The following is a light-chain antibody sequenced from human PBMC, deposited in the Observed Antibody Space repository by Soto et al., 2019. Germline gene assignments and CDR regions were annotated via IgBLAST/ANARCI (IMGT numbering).Light chain of an antibody. CDR3: AAWDDSLNGFV. Sequence: LTQPPSASGTPGQRVSISCSGSSSNIGSNSVQWHQQLPGTAPNLLIYADNQRPSGVPDRFSGSKSGTSASLAITGLQSGDEADYYCAAWDDSLNGFVFGTGTKVTVL. V-gene: IGLV1-44*01. CDR2: ADN. J-gene: IGLJ1*01. CDR1: SSNIGSNS.